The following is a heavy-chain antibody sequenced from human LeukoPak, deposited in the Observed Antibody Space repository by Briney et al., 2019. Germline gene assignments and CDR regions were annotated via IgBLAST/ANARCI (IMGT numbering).Heavy chain of an antibody. CDR3: ARDRVVNWFDP. CDR2: IYYSGST. CDR1: GGSISSYY. D-gene: IGHD2-2*01. J-gene: IGHJ5*02. Sequence: SETLSLTCTVSGGSISSYYWSWIRQPPGKGLEWIGYIYYSGSTSYNPSLKSRVTISVDTSKNQFSLKLSSVTAADTAVYYCARDRVVNWFDPWGQGTLVTVSS. V-gene: IGHV4-59*01.